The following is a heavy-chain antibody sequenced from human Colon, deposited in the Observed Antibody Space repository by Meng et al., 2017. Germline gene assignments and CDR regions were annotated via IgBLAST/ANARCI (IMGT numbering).Heavy chain of an antibody. V-gene: IGHV4-34*01. D-gene: IGHD3-3*01. CDR1: GGSFSGYY. J-gene: IGHJ6*02. Sequence: SETLSLTCAVYGGSFSGYYWSCIRQPPGKGLEWFGEINHSGSTNYNPSLQSRVTISVDTSMIQFSLKLSPVTAADTAVYYCAIGRNGYYDFWGGSQHYYYGMDVWGQGTMVTVSS. CDR3: AIGRNGYYDFWGGSQHYYYGMDV. CDR2: INHSGST.